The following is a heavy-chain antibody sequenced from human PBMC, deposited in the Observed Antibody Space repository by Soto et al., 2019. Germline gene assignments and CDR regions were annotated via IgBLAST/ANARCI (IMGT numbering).Heavy chain of an antibody. CDR1: GDSITSNSYF. CDR2: IYYSGTT. Sequence: SVTLSLTCTVSGDSITSNSYFWAWIRQPPGKGLEWIGSIYYSGTTYYNPSLKSRVTISVDRSKNQFSLKLSSVTAADTAVYYCARGFDCGGDCYWGGAFEIWGQGTMVTVSS. D-gene: IGHD2-21*02. V-gene: IGHV4-39*07. J-gene: IGHJ3*02. CDR3: ARGFDCGGDCYWGGAFEI.